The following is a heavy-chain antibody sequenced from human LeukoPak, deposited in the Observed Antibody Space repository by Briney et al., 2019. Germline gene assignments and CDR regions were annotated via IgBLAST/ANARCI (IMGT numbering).Heavy chain of an antibody. D-gene: IGHD3-3*01. J-gene: IGHJ6*03. V-gene: IGHV4-31*03. CDR3: ARYGSGYFDYYYYYMDV. CDR1: GGSISSGGYY. CDR2: IYYSGST. Sequence: TLSPTCTVSGGSISSGGYYWSWIRQHPGKGLEWIGYIYYSGSTYYNPSLKSRVTISVDTSKNQFSLKLSSVTAADTAVYYCARYGSGYFDYYYYYMDVWGKGTTVTVSS.